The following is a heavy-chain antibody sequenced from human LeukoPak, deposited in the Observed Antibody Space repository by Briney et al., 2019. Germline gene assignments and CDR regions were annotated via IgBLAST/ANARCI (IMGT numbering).Heavy chain of an antibody. V-gene: IGHV4-59*12. CDR1: GGSIIDYY. J-gene: IGHJ4*02. CDR3: ARDPINPSYYYDSSGYY. CDR2: IYSSGST. Sequence: SETLSLTCTVSGGSIIDYYWSWIRQPPGKGLEWIGFIYSSGSTNYNPSLKSRVTISVDTSKNQFSLKLSSVTAADTAVYYCARDPINPSYYYDSSGYYWGQGTLVTVSS. D-gene: IGHD3-22*01.